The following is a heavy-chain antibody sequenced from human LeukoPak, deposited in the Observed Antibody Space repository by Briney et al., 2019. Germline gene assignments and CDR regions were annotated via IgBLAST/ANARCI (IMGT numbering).Heavy chain of an antibody. CDR3: ARHTIFCSFINCSPFDP. CDR2: VSHDGIT. D-gene: IGHD3-3*01. Sequence: PSETLSLTCAVSGGSFSGYYWSWIRQPPGKGLEWIGSVSHDGITKYSPSLGGRVSLSADTSKNAFFMEVHSVTAADSAIYYCARHTIFCSFINCSPFDPWGQGTLVTVSS. J-gene: IGHJ5*02. V-gene: IGHV4-34*01. CDR1: GGSFSGYY.